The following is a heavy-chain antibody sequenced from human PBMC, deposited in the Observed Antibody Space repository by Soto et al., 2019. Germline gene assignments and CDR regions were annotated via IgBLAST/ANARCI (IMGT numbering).Heavy chain of an antibody. D-gene: IGHD3-16*02. Sequence: QVQLQESGPGLVKPSQTLSLTGTVSGGSISSGGYYWSWIRQHPGKGLEWIGYIYYSGSTYYNPSLKSRVTISVDTSKNQFSLKLSSVTAADTAVDYCARDYRASYPAYYYYGMDVWGQGTTVTVSS. CDR3: ARDYRASYPAYYYYGMDV. J-gene: IGHJ6*02. CDR1: GGSISSGGYY. CDR2: IYYSGST. V-gene: IGHV4-31*03.